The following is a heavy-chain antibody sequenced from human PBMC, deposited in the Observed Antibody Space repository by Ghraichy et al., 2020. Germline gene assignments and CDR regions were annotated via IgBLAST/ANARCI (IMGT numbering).Heavy chain of an antibody. J-gene: IGHJ6*02. CDR3: AITPLGGSYSGYDPYYYYGMDV. CDR1: GFTFSSYG. D-gene: IGHD5-12*01. Sequence: GGSLRLSCAASGFTFSSYGMHWVRQAPGKGLEWVAFIRYDGSNKYYADSVKGRFTISRDNSKNTLYLQMNSLRAEDTAVYYCAITPLGGSYSGYDPYYYYGMDVWGQGTTVTVSS. V-gene: IGHV3-30*02. CDR2: IRYDGSNK.